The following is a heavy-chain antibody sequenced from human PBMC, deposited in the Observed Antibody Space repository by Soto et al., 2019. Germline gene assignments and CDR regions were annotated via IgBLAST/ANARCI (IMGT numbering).Heavy chain of an antibody. J-gene: IGHJ1*01. CDR1: GFTFDDYA. V-gene: IGHV3-9*01. CDR2: ISWNSGSI. D-gene: IGHD1-26*01. CDR3: AKDRSGSDPGAEYFQH. Sequence: EVQLVESGGGLVQPGRSLRLSCAASGFTFDDYAMHWVRQAPGKGLEWVSGISWNSGSIGYADSVKGRFTISRDNAKNSLYLQMKSLRGEDTALYYCAKDRSGSDPGAEYFQHWGQGTMVTGSS.